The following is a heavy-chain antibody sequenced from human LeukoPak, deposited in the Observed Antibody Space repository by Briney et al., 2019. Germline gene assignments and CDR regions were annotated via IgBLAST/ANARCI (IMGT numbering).Heavy chain of an antibody. V-gene: IGHV3-21*01. CDR3: AREPFWSGYFSNLHFDY. J-gene: IGHJ4*02. Sequence: GGSLRLSCAASGFTLRSYNMNWVRQAPGKGLEWVSSISSSSKYIYYADSVKGRFTISRDNAKNSLYLQMNSLRAEDTAVYYCAREPFWSGYFSNLHFDYWGRGTLVTVSS. D-gene: IGHD3-3*01. CDR1: GFTLRSYN. CDR2: ISSSSKYI.